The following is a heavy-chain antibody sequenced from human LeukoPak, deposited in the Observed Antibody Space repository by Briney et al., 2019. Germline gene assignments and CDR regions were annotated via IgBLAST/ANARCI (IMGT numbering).Heavy chain of an antibody. CDR1: GDSISSSDYC. CDR3: ARHRSLRGWFDP. J-gene: IGHJ5*02. V-gene: IGHV4-39*01. Sequence: SETLSVTCTVSGDSISSSDYCWSWLRQPPGRGLEFVGCLYFSGSTYYNPSLNGRVTISVDTSKNQFSLNLYSMTAADTALYFCARHRSLRGWFDPWGQGTLVTVSS. CDR2: LYFSGST. D-gene: IGHD2-15*01.